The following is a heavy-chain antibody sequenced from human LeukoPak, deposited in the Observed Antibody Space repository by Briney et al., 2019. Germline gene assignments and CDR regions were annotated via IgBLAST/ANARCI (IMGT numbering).Heavy chain of an antibody. Sequence: GGSLRLSCAASGFTFSSYAMSWVRQAPGKGLEWVSAISGSGGSTYYADSVKGRFTISRDNSKNTLYLQMDSLRAEDTAVYYCAKDLLRGDYVWGSYRYPYYFDYWGQGTLVTVSS. D-gene: IGHD3-16*02. CDR2: ISGSGGST. V-gene: IGHV3-23*01. J-gene: IGHJ4*02. CDR3: AKDLLRGDYVWGSYRYPYYFDY. CDR1: GFTFSSYA.